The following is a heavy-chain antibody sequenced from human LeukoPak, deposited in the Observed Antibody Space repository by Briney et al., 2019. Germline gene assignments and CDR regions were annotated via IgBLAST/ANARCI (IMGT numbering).Heavy chain of an antibody. CDR1: GYTFTSYD. CDR2: MNPNSGNT. D-gene: IGHD6-6*01. CDR3: ARGPERKYSSSSSDWFDP. V-gene: IGHV1-8*03. Sequence: GASVKVSCKASGYTFTSYDINWVRQATGQGLEWMGWMNPNSGNTGYAQKFQGRVTITRNTSISTAYMELSSLRSEDTAVYYCARGPERKYSSSSSDWFDPWGQGTLVTVSS. J-gene: IGHJ5*02.